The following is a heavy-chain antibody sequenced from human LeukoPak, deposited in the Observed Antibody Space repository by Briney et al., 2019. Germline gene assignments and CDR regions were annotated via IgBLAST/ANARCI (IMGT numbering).Heavy chain of an antibody. Sequence: GGSLRLSCAASGFTFDDYAMHWVRQAPGKGLEWVSGISWNSGSIGYADSVKGRITISRDNAKNSLYLQMNSLRAEDMALYYCAKAGGYDLRLVNFDYWGQGTLVTVSS. J-gene: IGHJ4*02. CDR3: AKAGGYDLRLVNFDY. V-gene: IGHV3-9*03. CDR1: GFTFDDYA. CDR2: ISWNSGSI. D-gene: IGHD5-12*01.